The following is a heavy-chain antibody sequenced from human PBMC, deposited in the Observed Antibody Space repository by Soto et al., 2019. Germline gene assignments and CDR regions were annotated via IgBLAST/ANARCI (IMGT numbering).Heavy chain of an antibody. CDR3: ARGRNGMDV. J-gene: IGHJ6*02. CDR1: GDTFTNYD. CDR2: MNPNSGNT. Sequence: QVQLVQSGAEVKKPGASVKVSCKASGDTFTNYDIKWVRQATGQGLEWMGWMNPNSGNTGYAQKXQXXXTXPRNTSISTAYMELSSLRSEDTAVYYCARGRNGMDVWGQGTTVTVSS. V-gene: IGHV1-8*01.